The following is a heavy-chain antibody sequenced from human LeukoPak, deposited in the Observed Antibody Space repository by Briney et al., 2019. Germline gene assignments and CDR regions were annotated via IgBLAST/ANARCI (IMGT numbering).Heavy chain of an antibody. V-gene: IGHV1-69*13. Sequence: GASVKVSCKASGGTFSSYAISWVRQAPGQGLEWMGGIIPIFGTANYAQKFQGRVTITADESTSTAYMELSSLRSEDTAVYYCARVWDHYGSGNKAYYGMDVWGKGTTVTVSS. CDR1: GGTFSSYA. D-gene: IGHD3-10*01. CDR2: IIPIFGTA. J-gene: IGHJ6*04. CDR3: ARVWDHYGSGNKAYYGMDV.